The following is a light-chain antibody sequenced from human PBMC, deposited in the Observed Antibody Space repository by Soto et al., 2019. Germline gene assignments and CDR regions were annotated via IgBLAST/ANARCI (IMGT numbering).Light chain of an antibody. CDR3: QQYHSYWT. CDR2: KAS. Sequence: DIQMTQSPSTLSASVGDRVTITCRASQSVDTWLAWYQQKPGKAPKLLIYKASTLESGVPSRFSGSGSGKDFTLTISSLQPDDFATYYCQQYHSYWTFGQGTKVEIK. CDR1: QSVDTW. V-gene: IGKV1-5*03. J-gene: IGKJ1*01.